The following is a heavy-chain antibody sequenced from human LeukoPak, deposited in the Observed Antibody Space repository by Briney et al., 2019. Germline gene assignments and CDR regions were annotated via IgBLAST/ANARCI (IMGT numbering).Heavy chain of an antibody. V-gene: IGHV4-39*01. Sequence: SETLSLTCTVSGGSISNSNYYWAWIRQPPGKGLEWIGSIFYGGSAYHNPSLKSRVTISVDTSKNQFSLKLSSVTAADTAVYYCARRSMGLEWSNIDYWGQGTLVTVSS. CDR3: ARRSMGLEWSNIDY. J-gene: IGHJ4*02. CDR1: GGSISNSNYY. CDR2: IFYGGSA. D-gene: IGHD3-3*01.